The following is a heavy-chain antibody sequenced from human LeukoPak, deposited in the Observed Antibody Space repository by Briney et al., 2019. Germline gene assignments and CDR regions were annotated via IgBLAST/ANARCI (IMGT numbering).Heavy chain of an antibody. CDR3: ARSLDTSGYYPDY. CDR2: INPNSGGT. Sequence: ASVKVSCKASGYTFTGYYMHWVRQAPGQGLEWMGWINPNSGGTNYAQKFQDRVTMTRDTSITTAYMDLSRLTSDDTAVYYCARSLDTSGYYPDYWGQGTLVTVSS. CDR1: GYTFTGYY. J-gene: IGHJ4*02. D-gene: IGHD3-22*01. V-gene: IGHV1-2*02.